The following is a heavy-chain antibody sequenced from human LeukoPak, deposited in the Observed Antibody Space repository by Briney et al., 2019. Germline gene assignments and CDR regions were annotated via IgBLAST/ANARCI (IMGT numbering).Heavy chain of an antibody. CDR3: ARKTLVGSYFDY. CDR2: IKQDGSDK. J-gene: IGHJ4*02. D-gene: IGHD6-13*01. Sequence: GGSLRLSCAASGFTFSAYGMSWVRQAPGKGLEWVANIKQDGSDKYYVDSVKGRFTISRDNAKNSLYLQMNSLRAEDTAVYYCARKTLVGSYFDYWGQGTPVTVSS. V-gene: IGHV3-7*03. CDR1: GFTFSAYG.